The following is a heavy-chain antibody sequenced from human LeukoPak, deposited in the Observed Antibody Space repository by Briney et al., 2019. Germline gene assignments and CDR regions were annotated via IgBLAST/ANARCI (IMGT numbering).Heavy chain of an antibody. D-gene: IGHD2-15*01. CDR1: GGSFSGYY. V-gene: IGHV4-59*10. CDR3: ARSDARYCSGGSCYKFDP. Sequence: PSETLSLTCAVYGGSFSGYYWSWIRQPAGKGLEWIGRIYTSGSTNYNPSLKSRVTMSVDTSKNQFSLKLSSVTAADTAVYYCARSDARYCSGGSCYKFDPWGQGTLVTVSS. J-gene: IGHJ5*02. CDR2: IYTSGST.